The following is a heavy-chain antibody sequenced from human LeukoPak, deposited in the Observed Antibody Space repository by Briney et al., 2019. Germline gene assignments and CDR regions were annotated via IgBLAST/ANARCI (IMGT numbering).Heavy chain of an antibody. CDR1: GYTFTSYY. J-gene: IGHJ4*02. CDR2: INPSGGST. V-gene: IGHV1-46*01. CDR3: AREGGALMDHYSLRY. D-gene: IGHD2-15*01. Sequence: ASVKLSCKASGYTFTSYYMHWVRQAPGQGLEWMGIINPSGGSTSYAQKFQGRVTMTRDTSTSTVYMELSSLRSEDTAVYYCAREGGALMDHYSLRYWGQGTLVTVSS.